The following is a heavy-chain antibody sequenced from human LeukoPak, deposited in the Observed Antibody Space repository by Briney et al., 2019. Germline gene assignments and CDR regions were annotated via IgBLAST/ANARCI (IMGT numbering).Heavy chain of an antibody. CDR2: ISGTGGTT. CDR1: GFTFSNYG. Sequence: KSGGSLRLSCAASGFTFSNYGMNWVRQAPGKGLEWVSRISGTGGTTFYADCVKGRFTISRDNAKNSLYLQMNSLRAEDTAVYYCARDSTVTTCDYWGQGTLVTVSS. CDR3: ARDSTVTTCDY. D-gene: IGHD4-17*01. J-gene: IGHJ4*02. V-gene: IGHV3-23*01.